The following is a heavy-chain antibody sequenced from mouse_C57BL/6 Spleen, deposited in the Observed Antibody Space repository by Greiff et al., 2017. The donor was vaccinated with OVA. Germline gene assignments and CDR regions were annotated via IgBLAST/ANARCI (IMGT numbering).Heavy chain of an antibody. V-gene: IGHV1-72*01. J-gene: IGHJ2*01. D-gene: IGHD1-1*01. Sequence: VQLQQSGAELARPGASVKLSCKASGYTFTSYGISWVKQRPGRGLEWIGRIDPNSGGTKYNEKFKSKATLTVDKPSSTAYMQLSSLTSEDSAVYYCAIRPLILLGGGYFDYWGQGTTLTVSS. CDR1: GYTFTSYG. CDR2: IDPNSGGT. CDR3: AIRPLILLGGGYFDY.